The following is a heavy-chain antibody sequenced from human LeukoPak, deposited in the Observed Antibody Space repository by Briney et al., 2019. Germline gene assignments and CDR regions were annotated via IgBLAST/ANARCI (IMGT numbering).Heavy chain of an antibody. CDR1: GYSFTSYW. Sequence: GESLKISCKGSGYSFTSYWISWVRQMPGKGLEWMGIIYPGDSDTRYSPSFQGQVTISADKSISTAYLQWSSLKASDTAMYYCARPYYYDSSGYYPGAFDIWGQGTMVTVSS. CDR3: ARPYYYDSSGYYPGAFDI. J-gene: IGHJ3*02. D-gene: IGHD3-22*01. CDR2: IYPGDSDT. V-gene: IGHV5-51*01.